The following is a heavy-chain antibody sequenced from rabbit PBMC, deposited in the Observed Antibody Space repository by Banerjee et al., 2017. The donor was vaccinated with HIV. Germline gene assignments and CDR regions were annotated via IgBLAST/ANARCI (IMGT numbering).Heavy chain of an antibody. J-gene: IGHJ4*01. CDR1: GFDFSTYY. Sequence: QLKESGGGLVQPGGSLKGSCKASGFDFSTYYMSWVRQAPGKGLEWIGYIDAVFAGTSYASWVNGRFTISSHNAQNTLYLQLNSLTAADTATYFCARGVTMTMVTFNLWGPGTLVTVS. CDR3: ARGVTMTMVTFNL. CDR2: IDAVFAGT. D-gene: IGHD2-1*01. V-gene: IGHV1S7*01.